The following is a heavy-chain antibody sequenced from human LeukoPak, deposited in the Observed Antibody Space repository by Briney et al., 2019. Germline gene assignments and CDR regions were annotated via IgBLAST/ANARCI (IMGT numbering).Heavy chain of an antibody. CDR2: IFHSGSS. V-gene: IGHV4-30-2*01. Sequence: SGTLSLTCAVSGDSISSGDYSWSWIRQPSGKGLEWIGYIFHSGSSYYNPSLKSRVTISVDKSKNQFSLMLTSVTAAGTAVYYCARELWFVNAPGSWFDPWGQGTLVTVSS. D-gene: IGHD3-10*01. J-gene: IGHJ5*02. CDR3: ARELWFVNAPGSWFDP. CDR1: GDSISSGDYS.